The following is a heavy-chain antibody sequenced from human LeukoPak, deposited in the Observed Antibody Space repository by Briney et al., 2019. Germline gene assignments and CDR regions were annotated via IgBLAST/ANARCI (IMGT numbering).Heavy chain of an antibody. V-gene: IGHV3-33*01. CDR3: ATPVHDASLDY. CDR2: MWYVGSNK. D-gene: IGHD2-2*01. J-gene: IGHJ4*02. Sequence: GGSLRLSCAASGFTFSSYGMHWVRQAPGKGLEWVAVMWYVGSNKYYADSVKGRFTISRDNSKNTLYLQMNSLRAEDTAVYYCATPVHDASLDYWGQGTLVTVSS. CDR1: GFTFSSYG.